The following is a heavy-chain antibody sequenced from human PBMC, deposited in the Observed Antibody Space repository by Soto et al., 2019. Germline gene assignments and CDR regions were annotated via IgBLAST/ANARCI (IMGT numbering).Heavy chain of an antibody. V-gene: IGHV3-30-3*01. J-gene: IGHJ3*02. D-gene: IGHD6-19*01. CDR3: ARGGSTSGWYRGNDAFDI. Sequence: QVQLVESGGGVVQPGRSLRLSCAASGFTFSNSTMHWVRQAPGKGLELVAVLSLDGSNKYYPDSVEGRFTISRDNSKNALYLQMNSLRAEGTAVYYCARGGSTSGWYRGNDAFDIWGEGTMVTVSS. CDR2: LSLDGSNK. CDR1: GFTFSNST.